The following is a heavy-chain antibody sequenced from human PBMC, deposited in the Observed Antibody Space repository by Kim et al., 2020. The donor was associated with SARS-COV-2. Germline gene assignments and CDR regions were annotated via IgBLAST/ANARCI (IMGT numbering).Heavy chain of an antibody. CDR3: ANIPLISIAVGGDYYYYGMDV. V-gene: IGHV1-18*01. CDR1: GYTFTSYG. Sequence: ASVKVSCKASGYTFTSYGISWVRQAPGQGLEWMGWISAYNGNTNYAQKLQGRVTMTTDTSTSTAYMELRSLRSDDTAVYYCANIPLISIAVGGDYYYYGMDVWGQGTPVTVSS. CDR2: ISAYNGNT. D-gene: IGHD6-19*01. J-gene: IGHJ6*02.